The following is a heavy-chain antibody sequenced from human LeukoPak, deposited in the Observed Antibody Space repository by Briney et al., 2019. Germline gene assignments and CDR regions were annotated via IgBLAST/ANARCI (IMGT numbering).Heavy chain of an antibody. V-gene: IGHV1-46*01. J-gene: IGHJ3*01. CDR1: GYTFTGYY. Sequence: ASVKVSCKASGYTFTGYYMHWVRQAPGQGLEWMGIINPSGDRATYAQKFQGRVTMTRDTSTSTVYMELSSLRSEDTAVYYCARDSGYSPGVWGQGTMVIVSS. D-gene: IGHD5-12*01. CDR3: ARDSGYSPGV. CDR2: INPSGDRA.